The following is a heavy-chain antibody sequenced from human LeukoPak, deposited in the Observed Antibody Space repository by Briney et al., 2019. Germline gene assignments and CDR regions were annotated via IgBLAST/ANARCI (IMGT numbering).Heavy chain of an antibody. V-gene: IGHV4-38-2*02. CDR3: GRAPIQYHFDY. CDR2: IYHTGST. Sequence: PSETLSLTCTVSGYSISSGYYWGWIRQPPGKGLEWIGSIYHTGSTYYNPSLKSRVTISVDTSKNQFSLKLSSVTAADTAVYYCGRAPIQYHFDYWGQGTLVTVSS. J-gene: IGHJ4*02. CDR1: GYSISSGYY. D-gene: IGHD4-11*01.